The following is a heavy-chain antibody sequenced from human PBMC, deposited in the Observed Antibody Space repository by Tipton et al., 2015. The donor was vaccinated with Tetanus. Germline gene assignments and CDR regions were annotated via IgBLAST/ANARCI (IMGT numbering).Heavy chain of an antibody. CDR1: RGSLRGGDYH. CDR2: ISSSGRT. J-gene: IGHJ6*02. V-gene: IGHV4-61*08. Sequence: TLSLTCTVSRGSLRGGDYHWSWIRQPPGEGLEWLAYISSSGRTNSNYFLKSRITTSQYTSKNQFSLKLTSVTAADTAIYYCARDHGITWGGMGYYYGMDVWGQGTTVTVSS. D-gene: IGHD3-16*01. CDR3: ARDHGITWGGMGYYYGMDV.